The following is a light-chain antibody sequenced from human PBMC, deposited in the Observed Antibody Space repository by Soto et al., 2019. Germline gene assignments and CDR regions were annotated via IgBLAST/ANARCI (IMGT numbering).Light chain of an antibody. CDR2: EVS. CDR1: TSDFGSYDL. Sequence: QSALTQPASVSGSPGQSITISCTGTTSDFGSYDLVSWYQQYPGKAPKIMIYEVSKRPSGDSNRFSGSKSGNTASLTISGLQAEDEADYYCCSYAGGRSPYVFGTGTKVTVL. V-gene: IGLV2-23*02. J-gene: IGLJ1*01. CDR3: CSYAGGRSPYV.